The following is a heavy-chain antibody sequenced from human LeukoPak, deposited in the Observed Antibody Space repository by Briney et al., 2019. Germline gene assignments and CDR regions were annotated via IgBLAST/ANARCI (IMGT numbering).Heavy chain of an antibody. Sequence: VASVKVSCKASGYTFTSYGISWVRQAPGQGLEWMGWISIYDGKTLYAQKFQGRDTMTTDTSTSTAYMELRSLRSDDTAVYYCARGVRENRSWYTVHFDYWGQGTLVTVSS. D-gene: IGHD2-2*02. CDR2: ISIYDGKT. CDR1: GYTFTSYG. CDR3: ARGVRENRSWYTVHFDY. V-gene: IGHV1-18*01. J-gene: IGHJ4*02.